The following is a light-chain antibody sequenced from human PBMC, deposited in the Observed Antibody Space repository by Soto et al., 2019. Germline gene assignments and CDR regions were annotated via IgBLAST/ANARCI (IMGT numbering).Light chain of an antibody. CDR2: AAS. CDR1: QSVSSSL. J-gene: IGKJ1*01. V-gene: IGKV3-20*01. Sequence: EIVLTQSPGTLSLSPGERATLSCRASQSVSSSLLAWYQQKPGQAPRLLIYAASSRATGIPDRFSGSGSGPDFTLNISTLEPEDFAVYYCQQYGRSPVAFGQGTKVEIK. CDR3: QQYGRSPVA.